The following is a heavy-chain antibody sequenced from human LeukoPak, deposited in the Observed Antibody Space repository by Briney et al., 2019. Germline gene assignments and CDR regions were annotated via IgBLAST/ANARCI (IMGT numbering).Heavy chain of an antibody. CDR3: AAESSGYYYSFDY. Sequence: GGSLRLSCAASGFTFSSYSMNWVRQAPGKGLEWVSSISSSSSYIYYADSVKGRFTISRDNAKNSLYLQMNSLRAEDTAVYYCAAESSGYYYSFDYWGQGTLVTVSS. CDR2: ISSSSSYI. J-gene: IGHJ4*02. V-gene: IGHV3-21*01. CDR1: GFTFSSYS. D-gene: IGHD3-22*01.